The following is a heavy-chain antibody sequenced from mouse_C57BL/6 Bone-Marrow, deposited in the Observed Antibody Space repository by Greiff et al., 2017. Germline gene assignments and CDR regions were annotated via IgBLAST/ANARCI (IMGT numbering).Heavy chain of an antibody. J-gene: IGHJ3*01. CDR1: GFTFSDYY. CDR3: ARHYYYGSSPWFAY. V-gene: IGHV5-12*01. Sequence: EVQLVESGGGLVQPGGSLKLSCAASGFTFSDYYMYWVRQTPEKRLEWVAYISNGGGSTYYPDTVKGRFTISRDNAKNTLYLQMSRLKSEDTAMYYCARHYYYGSSPWFAYWGQGTLVTVSA. CDR2: ISNGGGST. D-gene: IGHD1-1*01.